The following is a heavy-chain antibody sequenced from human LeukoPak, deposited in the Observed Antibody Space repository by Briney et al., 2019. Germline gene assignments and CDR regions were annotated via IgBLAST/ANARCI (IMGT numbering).Heavy chain of an antibody. CDR3: ARDTGKFVAVAAY. CDR2: ISSNGGST. CDR1: GLTFGSYV. V-gene: IGHV3-64*01. Sequence: GGSLRLSCAASGLTFGSYVMSWVRQAPGKGLEYVSAISSNGGSTYYANSVKGRFTISRDNSKNTLYLQMGSLRAEDMAVYYCARDTGKFVAVAAYWGQGTLVTVSS. J-gene: IGHJ4*02. D-gene: IGHD6-19*01.